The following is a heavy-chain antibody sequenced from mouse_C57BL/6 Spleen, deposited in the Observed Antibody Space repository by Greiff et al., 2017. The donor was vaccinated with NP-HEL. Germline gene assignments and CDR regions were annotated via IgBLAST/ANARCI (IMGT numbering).Heavy chain of an antibody. Sequence: EVHLVESGGGLVKPGGSLKLSCAASGFTFSDYGMHWVRQAPEKGLEWVAYISSGSSTIYYADTVKGRFTISRDNAKNTLFLQMTSLRSEDTAMYYCARKDHDLGSYFDYWGQGTTLTVSS. CDR2: ISSGSSTI. J-gene: IGHJ2*01. CDR3: ARKDHDLGSYFDY. V-gene: IGHV5-17*01. D-gene: IGHD4-1*01. CDR1: GFTFSDYG.